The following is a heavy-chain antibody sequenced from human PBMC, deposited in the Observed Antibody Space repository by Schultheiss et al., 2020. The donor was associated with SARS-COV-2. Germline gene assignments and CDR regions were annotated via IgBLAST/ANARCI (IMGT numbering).Heavy chain of an antibody. D-gene: IGHD3-3*01. V-gene: IGHV1-18*01. Sequence: ASVKVSCKASGYTFTSYDINWVRQATGQGLEWMGWISAYNGNTNYAQKLQGRVTMTTDTSTSTAYMELRSLRSDDTAVYYCARYDFWSGYRRDYYYYYYMDVWGKGTTVTVSS. CDR2: ISAYNGNT. CDR3: ARYDFWSGYRRDYYYYYYMDV. CDR1: GYTFTSYD. J-gene: IGHJ6*03.